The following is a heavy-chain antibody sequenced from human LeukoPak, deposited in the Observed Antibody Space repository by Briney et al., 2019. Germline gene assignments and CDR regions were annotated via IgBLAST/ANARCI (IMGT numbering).Heavy chain of an antibody. J-gene: IGHJ6*03. CDR3: ASDNMASSGWYGSYYYYMDV. D-gene: IGHD6-19*01. V-gene: IGHV4-39*01. CDR1: GGSISNSNYY. Sequence: SETLSLTCTVSGGSISNSNYYWGWVRQPPGKGLEWIGTIYYSGNTYYTPSLKSRVTISVDTSKNQFSLRLSSVTAADTAVYYCASDNMASSGWYGSYYYYMDVWGKGTTVTVSS. CDR2: IYYSGNT.